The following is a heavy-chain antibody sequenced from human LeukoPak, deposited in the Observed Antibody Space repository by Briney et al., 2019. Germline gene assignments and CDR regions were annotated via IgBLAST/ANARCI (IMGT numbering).Heavy chain of an antibody. Sequence: SETLSLTCTVSGGSISSYYWSWIRQPPGKGLEWIGYIYYSGSTNYNPSLKSRVTISVDTSKNQFSLKLSSVTAADTAVYYCARDLGYSYGPYYYYYYGMTSGAKGPRSPSP. J-gene: IGHJ6*02. CDR2: IYYSGST. V-gene: IGHV4-59*01. D-gene: IGHD5-18*01. CDR3: ARDLGYSYGPYYYYYYGMTS. CDR1: GGSISSYY.